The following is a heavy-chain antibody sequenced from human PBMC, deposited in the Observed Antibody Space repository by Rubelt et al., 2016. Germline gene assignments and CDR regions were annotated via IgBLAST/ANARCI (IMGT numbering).Heavy chain of an antibody. J-gene: IGHJ4*02. CDR2: ISGSGGST. CDR3: ARVGTSAMIVGKTPY. V-gene: IGHV3-23*01. D-gene: IGHD3-22*01. Sequence: VSAISGSGGSTYYADSVKGRFTISRDNSKNTLYLQMNSLRAEDTAVYYCARVGTSAMIVGKTPYWGQGTLVTVSS.